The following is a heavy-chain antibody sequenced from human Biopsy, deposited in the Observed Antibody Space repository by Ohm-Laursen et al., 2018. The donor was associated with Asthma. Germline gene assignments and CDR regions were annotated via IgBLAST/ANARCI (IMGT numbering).Heavy chain of an antibody. D-gene: IGHD3-22*01. V-gene: IGHV3-30*04. CDR2: ISYDGRNT. CDR1: GFTFDNYT. CDR3: ARGGLHYYEDYGMDV. Sequence: SLRLSCAASGFTFDNYTMHWVRQAPGKGLEWVTIISYDGRNTYYADSVEGRFTISRDNSKNTLFLQMSSLRPEDTAVYYCARGGLHYYEDYGMDVWGQGTTVTVSS. J-gene: IGHJ6*02.